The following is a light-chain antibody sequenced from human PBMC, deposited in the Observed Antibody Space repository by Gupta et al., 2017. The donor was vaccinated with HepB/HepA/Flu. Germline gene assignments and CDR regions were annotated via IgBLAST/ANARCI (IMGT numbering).Light chain of an antibody. Sequence: EVVLTQSPATLSLSPGERATLSCRASQSVNSYLAWYQQRPGQAPRLLLYRASSRATGIPGRFMGSGSGTDFTLTISSLEPEDFAVYDGQHRGTFGQGTKVEIK. CDR2: RAS. J-gene: IGKJ1*01. V-gene: IGKV3-11*01. CDR3: QHRGT. CDR1: QSVNSY.